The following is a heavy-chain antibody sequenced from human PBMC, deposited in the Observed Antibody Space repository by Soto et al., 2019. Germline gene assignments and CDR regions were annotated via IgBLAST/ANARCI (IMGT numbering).Heavy chain of an antibody. CDR3: ARVLSYYDILPDHNWFDP. D-gene: IGHD3-9*01. V-gene: IGHV4-31*03. CDR2: IYYSGST. J-gene: IGHJ5*02. Sequence: SETLSLTCTVSGGSISSGGYYWSWIRQHPGKGLEWIGYIYYSGSTYYNPSLKSRVTISVDTSKNQFSLKLSSVTAADTAVYYCARVLSYYDILPDHNWFDPSGQGTLVTVSS. CDR1: GGSISSGGYY.